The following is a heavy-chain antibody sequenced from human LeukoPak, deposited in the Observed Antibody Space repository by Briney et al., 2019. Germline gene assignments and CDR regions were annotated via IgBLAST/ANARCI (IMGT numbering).Heavy chain of an antibody. Sequence: ASVKVSCKASGYTFTGYYMHWVRQAPGQGLEWMGWINPNSGGTNYAQKFQGRATMTRDTSISTAYMELNRLRSGDTAVYYCARASGDFCTSSTCFKSLYYYYMDVWGKGTTGTVSS. CDR2: INPNSGGT. J-gene: IGHJ6*03. V-gene: IGHV1-2*02. CDR1: GYTFTGYY. D-gene: IGHD2-2*01. CDR3: ARASGDFCTSSTCFKSLYYYYMDV.